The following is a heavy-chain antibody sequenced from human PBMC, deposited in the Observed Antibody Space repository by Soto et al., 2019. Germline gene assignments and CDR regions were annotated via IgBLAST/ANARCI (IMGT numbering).Heavy chain of an antibody. CDR2: INHSGTT. Sequence: QVQLQQWGAGLLKPSETLSLSCDVYGGSLRNYYWSWIRQPPGKGLEWIGEINHSGTTNYNPSLKSRVTISADTSKTQFSLKVKSVTAADTAIYYCAREVPSGDDAFDIWGQGTMVTVSS. D-gene: IGHD1-26*01. CDR1: GGSLRNYY. J-gene: IGHJ3*02. CDR3: AREVPSGDDAFDI. V-gene: IGHV4-34*02.